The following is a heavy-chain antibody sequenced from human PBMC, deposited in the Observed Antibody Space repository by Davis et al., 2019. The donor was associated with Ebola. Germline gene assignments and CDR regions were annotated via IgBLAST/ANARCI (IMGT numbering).Heavy chain of an antibody. D-gene: IGHD2-15*01. V-gene: IGHV3-64D*08. CDR2: IRSDGINT. CDR1: GFTFSSYT. J-gene: IGHJ3*02. Sequence: GESLKISCSASGFTFSSYTMHWVRQAPGKGLECVSAIRSDGINTYYADSVKGRFTISRDNSKNILYLQMSSLRAEDTAVYYCAREFLAYCAGGRCYDRSDAFEMWGRGTMVTVSS. CDR3: AREFLAYCAGGRCYDRSDAFEM.